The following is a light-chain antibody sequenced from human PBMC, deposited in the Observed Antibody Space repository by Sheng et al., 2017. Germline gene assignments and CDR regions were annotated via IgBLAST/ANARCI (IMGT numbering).Light chain of an antibody. J-gene: IGLJ2*01. CDR2: LNSDGSH. CDR1: SGHNSYA. V-gene: IGLV4-69*01. CDR3: QTWGTGIVV. Sequence: QLVLTQSPSASASLGASVKLTCTLSSGHNSYAIAWHQQQPEKGPRYLMKLNSDGSHNKGDGIPDRFSGSSSGAERYLTISSLRSEDEADYYCQTWGTGIVVFGGGTKLTVL.